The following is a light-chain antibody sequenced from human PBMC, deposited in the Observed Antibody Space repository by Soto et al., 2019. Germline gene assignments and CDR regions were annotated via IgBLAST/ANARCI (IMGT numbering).Light chain of an antibody. Sequence: EIVMTQSPATLSVSPGERATLSCRASQTVSSNLAWYQRKPGQAPRLLIYGASTRATGIPDRFSGSGSGTDFTLTIRRLEPEDFAVYYCQQYGSSYPWTFGQGTKVDIK. CDR1: QTVSSN. CDR2: GAS. CDR3: QQYGSSYPWT. V-gene: IGKV3-20*01. J-gene: IGKJ1*01.